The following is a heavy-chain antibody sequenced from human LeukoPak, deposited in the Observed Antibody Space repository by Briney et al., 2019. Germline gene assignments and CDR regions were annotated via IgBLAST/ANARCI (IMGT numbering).Heavy chain of an antibody. V-gene: IGHV5-51*01. Sequence: GGSLKISCWGSGYSFSSSWIGWVRPLPGKGLEWMVIIYPGDSDTRYSPSFQGQVTISADKSISTAYLRWSSLKASDTARYYCATLGLSSSGGYCFDYWGERTLVTVSS. CDR3: ATLGLSSSGGYCFDY. D-gene: IGHD6-6*01. J-gene: IGHJ4*02. CDR1: GYSFSSSW. CDR2: IYPGDSDT.